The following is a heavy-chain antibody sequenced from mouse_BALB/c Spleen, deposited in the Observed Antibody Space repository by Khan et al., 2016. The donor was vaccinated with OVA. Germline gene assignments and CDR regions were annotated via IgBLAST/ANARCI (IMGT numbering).Heavy chain of an antibody. Sequence: EVQLQQSGPELMKPGASVKISCKASGYSFTSYYLHWVMQSHGESLEWIGYVDPFSGGNTYNQKFQGKATLTVDKSSSTAYMHLSNLTSDDSAVYYCTRHGYVAWFTYWGQGTLVTVSA. V-gene: IGHV1S135*01. CDR2: VDPFSGGN. CDR3: TRHGYVAWFTY. D-gene: IGHD2-2*01. CDR1: GYSFTSYY. J-gene: IGHJ3*01.